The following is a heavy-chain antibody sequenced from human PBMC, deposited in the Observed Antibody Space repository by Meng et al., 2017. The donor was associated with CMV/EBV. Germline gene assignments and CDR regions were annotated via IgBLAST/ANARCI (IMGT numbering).Heavy chain of an antibody. J-gene: IGHJ4*02. CDR3: ARVTMGIRLGDTSGLDY. CDR2: ISSSSSTI. Sequence: GGSLRLSCTASGFTFSSYSMNWVRQAPGKGLEWVSYISSSSSTIYYADSVKGRFTISRVNAKNSLYLQMNSLRAEDTAVYYCARVTMGIRLGDTSGLDYWGQGTLVTVSS. CDR1: GFTFSSYS. D-gene: IGHD3-16*01. V-gene: IGHV3-48*04.